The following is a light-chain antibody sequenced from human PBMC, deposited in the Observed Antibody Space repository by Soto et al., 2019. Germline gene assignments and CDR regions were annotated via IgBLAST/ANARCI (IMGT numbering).Light chain of an antibody. V-gene: IGLV2-8*01. CDR3: LSYTNTKNLV. J-gene: IGLJ2*01. CDR2: EVS. CDR1: SSDVGAYNY. Sequence: QSALTQPTSASGSPGQSVTISCTGTSSDVGAYNYVSWYQRHPGKAPKLLIYEVSKRPSGVPDRFSGSKSGNTASLTVSGLQADDEADYYCLSYTNTKNLVFGGGTKLTVL.